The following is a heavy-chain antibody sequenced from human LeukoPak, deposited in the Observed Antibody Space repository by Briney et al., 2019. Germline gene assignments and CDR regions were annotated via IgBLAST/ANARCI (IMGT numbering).Heavy chain of an antibody. Sequence: GGSLRLSCAASGFTVSRHYMSWVRQAPGKGLEWVSIIYSPGGTYYADSVKGRFTISRDNSKNTIYLQMNSLRVEDTAVCYCARAPYSADSSATPPAFDIWGQGTMVTVSS. CDR3: ARAPYSADSSATPPAFDI. CDR1: GFTVSRHY. D-gene: IGHD3-22*01. J-gene: IGHJ3*02. V-gene: IGHV3-53*01. CDR2: IYSPGGT.